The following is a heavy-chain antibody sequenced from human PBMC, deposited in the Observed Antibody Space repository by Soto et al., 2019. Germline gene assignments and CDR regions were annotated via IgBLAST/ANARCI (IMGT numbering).Heavy chain of an antibody. V-gene: IGHV3-21*04. CDR3: SRTRGYATVSLDF. Sequence: GGSLRPSCAAFGFTFTSYTMNGVRHAPGKGLEWVSSISSSSDYIYYADSMKGPATISRDNPKNSLIFDMNSLTGQDTPVNYLSRTRGYATVSLDFWGQGTPVTVSS. J-gene: IGHJ4*02. D-gene: IGHD3-10*01. CDR2: ISSSSDYI. CDR1: GFTFTSYT.